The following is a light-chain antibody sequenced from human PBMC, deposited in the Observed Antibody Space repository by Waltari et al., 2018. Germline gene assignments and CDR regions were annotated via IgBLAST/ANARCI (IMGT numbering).Light chain of an antibody. CDR3: QQGNSYPYS. V-gene: IGKV1-17*01. J-gene: IGKJ2*03. Sequence: DIQMSQSPSPLSASVGDRVTITCRASQAISSYLNWYQQKLGKAPKLLIYYANSLASGVPSRFSGSGSGTEFTLTISSLQPEDFATYYCQQGNSYPYSFGQGTKVEIK. CDR2: YAN. CDR1: QAISSY.